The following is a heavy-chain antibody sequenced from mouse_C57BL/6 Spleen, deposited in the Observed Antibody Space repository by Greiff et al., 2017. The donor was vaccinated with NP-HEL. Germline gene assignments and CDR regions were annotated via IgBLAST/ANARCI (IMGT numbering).Heavy chain of an antibody. CDR2: IYPGDGDT. Sequence: VQLQQSGPELVKPGASVKISCKASGYAFSSSWMNWVKQRPGKGLEWIGRIYPGDGDTNYHGKFKGKATLTADKSSSTAYMQLSSLTSEDSAVYVCARWDYARDYYAMDYWGQGTSVTVSS. CDR3: ARWDYARDYYAMDY. CDR1: GYAFSSSW. V-gene: IGHV1-82*01. J-gene: IGHJ4*01. D-gene: IGHD2-4*01.